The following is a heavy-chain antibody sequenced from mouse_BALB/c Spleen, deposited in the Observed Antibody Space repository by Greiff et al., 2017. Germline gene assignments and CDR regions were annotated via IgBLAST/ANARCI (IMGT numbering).Heavy chain of an antibody. D-gene: IGHD1-1*01. J-gene: IGHJ4*01. Sequence: QVQLQQSGAELVRPGTSVKVSCKASGYAFTNYLIEWVKQRPGQGLEWIGVINPGSGGTNYNEKFKGKATLTADKSSSTAYMQLSSLTSDDSAVYFCERGYYGSSYAMDYWGQGTSGTVSS. CDR3: ERGYYGSSYAMDY. V-gene: IGHV1-54*01. CDR1: GYAFTNYL. CDR2: INPGSGGT.